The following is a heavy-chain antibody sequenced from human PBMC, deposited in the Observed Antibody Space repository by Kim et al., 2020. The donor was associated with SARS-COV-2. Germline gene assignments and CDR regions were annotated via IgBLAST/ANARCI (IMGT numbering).Heavy chain of an antibody. V-gene: IGHV3-30-3*01. Sequence: GGSLRLSCAASGFTFSSYAMHWVRQAPGKGLEWVAVISYDGSNKYYADSVKGRFTISRDNSKNTLYLQMNSLRGEDTAVYYCAREDYSSGWYRFDPWGQG. CDR2: ISYDGSNK. CDR3: AREDYSSGWYRFDP. D-gene: IGHD6-19*01. J-gene: IGHJ5*02. CDR1: GFTFSSYA.